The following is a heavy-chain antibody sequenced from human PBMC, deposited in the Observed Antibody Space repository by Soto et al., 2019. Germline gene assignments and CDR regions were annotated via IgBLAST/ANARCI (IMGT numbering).Heavy chain of an antibody. J-gene: IGHJ4*02. D-gene: IGHD3-10*01. V-gene: IGHV3-30*04. CDR2: ISYDGRNK. CDR1: GFTFSNYA. CDR3: ARNASGNYYHFDY. Sequence: PVGSLRLSCAASGFTFSNYAMHWVRQAPGKGLEWVAVISYDGRNKYYADSVKGRFTISRDNSKNTLYLQVNSLRADDTAVYYCARNASGNYYHFDYWGQGTLVTVSS.